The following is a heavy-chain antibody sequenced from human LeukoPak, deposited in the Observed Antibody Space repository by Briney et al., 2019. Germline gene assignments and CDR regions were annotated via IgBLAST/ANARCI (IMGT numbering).Heavy chain of an antibody. CDR2: ISSSSYI. V-gene: IGHV3-21*01. Sequence: PGGSLRLSCAASGFTFSSYSMNWVRQAPGKGLEWVSSISSSSYIYYADSVKGRFTISRDNAKNSLYLQMNSLRAEDTAVYYCARARQSYYYMDVWGKGTTVTVSS. J-gene: IGHJ6*03. CDR3: ARARQSYYYMDV. CDR1: GFTFSSYS.